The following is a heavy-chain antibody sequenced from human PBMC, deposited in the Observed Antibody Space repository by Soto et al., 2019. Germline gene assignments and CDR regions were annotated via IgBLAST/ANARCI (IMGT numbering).Heavy chain of an antibody. CDR1: GYTFTGYY. CDR3: ARERHPIVALDY. D-gene: IGHD3-22*01. J-gene: IGHJ4*02. Sequence: QVQLVQSGAEVKKPGASVKVSCKASGYTFTGYYMHWVRQAPGQGLEWMGWINPNSGDTNYAPKFQGWVTMTRDTSISTAYMELSRLISDDTAVYYWARERHPIVALDYWGQGTLVTVSS. CDR2: INPNSGDT. V-gene: IGHV1-2*04.